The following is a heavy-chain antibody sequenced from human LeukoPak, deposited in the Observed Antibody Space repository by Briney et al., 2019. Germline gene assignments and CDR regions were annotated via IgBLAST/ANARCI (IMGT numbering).Heavy chain of an antibody. CDR2: IYYSGST. CDR3: ARDLNYYFDY. D-gene: IGHD1-1*01. CDR1: GGSISSYS. J-gene: IGHJ4*02. Sequence: SETLSLTCTVSGGSISSYSWSWIRQPPGKGLEWIGYIYYSGSTNYNPSLKSRVTISVDTSKNQFPLKLSSVTAADTAVYYCARDLNYYFDYWGQGTLVTVSS. V-gene: IGHV4-59*01.